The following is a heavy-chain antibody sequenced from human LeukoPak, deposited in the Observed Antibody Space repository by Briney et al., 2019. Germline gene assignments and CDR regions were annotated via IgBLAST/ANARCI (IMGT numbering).Heavy chain of an antibody. V-gene: IGHV3-23*01. CDR2: ISTSGDFT. CDR1: GFTFSSYA. J-gene: IGHJ6*02. CDR3: AGCSGGSCYSRGKYGVDV. D-gene: IGHD2-15*01. Sequence: GGSPRLSCATSGFTFSSYAMNWVRQAPGKELECVSFISTSGDFTYYAASVKGRFTVSRDNSKNTLYLQMNSLRADDTAVYYCAGCSGGSCYSRGKYGVDVWGQGTTVIVSS.